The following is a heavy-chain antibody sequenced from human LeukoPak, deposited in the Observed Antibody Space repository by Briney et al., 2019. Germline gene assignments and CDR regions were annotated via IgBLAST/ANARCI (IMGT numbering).Heavy chain of an antibody. CDR2: IYYSGST. V-gene: IGHV4-39*01. D-gene: IGHD4-17*01. J-gene: IGHJ4*02. Sequence: SETLSLTCTVSGGSISNSNNYYWGWVRQSPGKGLEWIGSIYYSGSTYYNPSLKSRVTISVDTSKNQFSLKLSSVTAADTAVYYCARPRGTVTTGNYFDYWGQGTLVTVSS. CDR3: ARPRGTVTTGNYFDY. CDR1: GGSISNSNNYY.